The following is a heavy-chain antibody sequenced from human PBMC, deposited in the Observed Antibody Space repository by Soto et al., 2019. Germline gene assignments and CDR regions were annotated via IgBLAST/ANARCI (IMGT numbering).Heavy chain of an antibody. J-gene: IGHJ6*02. CDR1: GFIFSNYW. CDR2: ITTDGSST. Sequence: GGSLRLSCATSGFIFSNYWMHWVRQAPGKGLVWVSRITTDGSSTTYAESVKGRFTISRGNAKNTLYLQMNSLRDEDTAVYYCASGPSYYYGMDVWGQGTTVTVSS. CDR3: ASGPSYYYGMDV. V-gene: IGHV3-74*01.